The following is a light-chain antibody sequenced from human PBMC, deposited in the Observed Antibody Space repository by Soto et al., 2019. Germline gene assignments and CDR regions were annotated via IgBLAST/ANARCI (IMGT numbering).Light chain of an antibody. CDR2: WAS. V-gene: IGKV4-1*01. Sequence: DIVMTQSPDSLAVSLGERATINCKSSRSLLHNSNNKNYLAWYQQKPGQPPKLLFYWASTRESGVPERFSGSGSERDFTLTISSLRAEDVAVYYCQQYYGIPLTFGGGTQVEIK. CDR3: QQYYGIPLT. J-gene: IGKJ4*01. CDR1: RSLLHNSNNKNY.